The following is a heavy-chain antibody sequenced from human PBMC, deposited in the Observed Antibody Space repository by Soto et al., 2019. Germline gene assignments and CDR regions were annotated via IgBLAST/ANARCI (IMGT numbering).Heavy chain of an antibody. V-gene: IGHV5-10-1*01. Sequence: GESLKISCKGSGYSFTSYWISWVRQMPGKGLEWMGRIDPSDSYTNYSPSFQGHVTISADKSISTAYLQWSSLKASDTAMYYCARVFRYFDWLTAPTDSFDIWGQETMVTVSS. D-gene: IGHD3-9*01. CDR2: IDPSDSYT. CDR1: GYSFTSYW. CDR3: ARVFRYFDWLTAPTDSFDI. J-gene: IGHJ3*02.